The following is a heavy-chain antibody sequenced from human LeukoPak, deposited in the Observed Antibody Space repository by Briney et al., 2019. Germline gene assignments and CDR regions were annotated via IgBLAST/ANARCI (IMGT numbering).Heavy chain of an antibody. V-gene: IGHV3-23*01. Sequence: GGSLRLSCAASGFTFSSYAMSWVRQAPGKGLEWVSAITGSGGSTYYAGSVKGRFTISRDNSKNTLYLQMSSLRAEDTAVYYCAKDAGYDDAFDIWGQGTMVTVSS. CDR1: GFTFSSYA. CDR3: AKDAGYDDAFDI. J-gene: IGHJ3*02. CDR2: ITGSGGST. D-gene: IGHD5-12*01.